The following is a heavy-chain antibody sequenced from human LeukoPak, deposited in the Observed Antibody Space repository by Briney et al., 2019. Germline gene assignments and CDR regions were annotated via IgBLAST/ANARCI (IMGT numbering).Heavy chain of an antibody. CDR2: IRYDGSET. V-gene: IGHV3-30*02. Sequence: GGSLRLSCVASGFTFSYYGFHWVRQAPGKGLEWVAFIRYDGSETYYAESVKGRFTISRDNAKNSLYLQMNSLRAEDTAVYYCAELGITMIGGVWGKGTTVTISS. CDR1: GFTFSYYG. CDR3: AELGITMIGGV. D-gene: IGHD3-10*02. J-gene: IGHJ6*04.